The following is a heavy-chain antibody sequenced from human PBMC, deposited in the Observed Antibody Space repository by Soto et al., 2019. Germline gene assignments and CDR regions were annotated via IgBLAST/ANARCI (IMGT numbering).Heavy chain of an antibody. D-gene: IGHD1-26*01. CDR1: GFSLLTNGVG. CDR2: IYWDDDE. V-gene: IGHV2-5*02. J-gene: IGHJ5*01. Sequence: QNTLKDPAPTLVKPTQTLTLTFTFSGFSLLTNGVGVGWIRQPPGKALEWLARIYWDDDERYSPSLKSRLTITKETSKNQVVLTMTNMDPVDTDTYYGAHRAYGSKEEIFDCWGQGALVAVS. CDR3: AHRAYGSKEEIFDC.